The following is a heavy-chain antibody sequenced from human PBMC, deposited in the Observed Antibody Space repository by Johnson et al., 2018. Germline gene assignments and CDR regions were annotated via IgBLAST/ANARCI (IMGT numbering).Heavy chain of an antibody. Sequence: VQLVQSGGGLVQPGRSLRLSCAASGFTFDDYAMHWVRQAPGKGLEWVSGISWNTNSIGYADSVKGRFTISRDNSKNTLYLQMNSLRAEDTAVYYCAKDQDYDFWSGYMDVWGKGATVTVSS. CDR3: AKDQDYDFWSGYMDV. D-gene: IGHD3-3*01. CDR1: GFTFDDYA. V-gene: IGHV3-9*01. J-gene: IGHJ6*03. CDR2: ISWNTNSI.